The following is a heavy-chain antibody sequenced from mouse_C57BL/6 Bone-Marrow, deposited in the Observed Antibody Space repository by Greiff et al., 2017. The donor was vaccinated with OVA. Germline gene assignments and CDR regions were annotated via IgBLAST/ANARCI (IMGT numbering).Heavy chain of an antibody. Sequence: DVQLVESEGGLVQPGSSMKLSCTASGFTFSDYYMAWVRQVPEKGLEWVANINYDGSSTYYLDSLKSRFIISRDNAKNILYLQMSSLKSEDTATYYCARGSYDYGFAYWGQGTLVTVSA. CDR1: GFTFSDYY. D-gene: IGHD2-4*01. CDR2: INYDGSST. CDR3: ARGSYDYGFAY. J-gene: IGHJ3*01. V-gene: IGHV5-16*01.